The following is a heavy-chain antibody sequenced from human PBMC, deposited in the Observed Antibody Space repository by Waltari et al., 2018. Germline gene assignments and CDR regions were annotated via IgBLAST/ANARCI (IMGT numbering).Heavy chain of an antibody. Sequence: QVQLQESGPGLVKPAETLSLSCTVSGASISGYFWNWIRQPAGKGLEWIGRIYSSGSTNYNPTLESRVTMSLDTSKNQFSLSLRSVTAADTAVYYCARDSQSSWPQGGFDPWGQGTLVTVSS. D-gene: IGHD6-13*01. V-gene: IGHV4-4*07. CDR3: ARDSQSSWPQGGFDP. CDR1: GASISGYF. CDR2: IYSSGST. J-gene: IGHJ5*02.